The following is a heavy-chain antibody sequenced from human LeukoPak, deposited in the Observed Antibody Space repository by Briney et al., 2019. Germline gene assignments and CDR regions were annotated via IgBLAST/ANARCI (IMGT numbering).Heavy chain of an antibody. CDR1: GGSISSSSYY. D-gene: IGHD3-3*01. CDR2: IYYSGST. Sequence: SETLSLTCTVSGGSISSSSYYWGWIRQPPGKGLEWIGNIYYSGSTYYNPSLKSRVTISVDTSKNQFSLKLSSVTAADTAVYYCARASRYLEWLFNGMDVWGQGTTVTVSS. CDR3: ARASRYLEWLFNGMDV. J-gene: IGHJ6*02. V-gene: IGHV4-39*01.